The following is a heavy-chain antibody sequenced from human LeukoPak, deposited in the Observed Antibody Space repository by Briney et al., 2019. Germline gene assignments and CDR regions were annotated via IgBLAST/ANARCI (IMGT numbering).Heavy chain of an antibody. V-gene: IGHV4-4*07. J-gene: IGHJ6*03. D-gene: IGHD2-2*01. CDR1: GDSISNYY. CDR2: LYPSGSI. Sequence: SETLSLTCTVSGDSISNYYWSWIRQPAGKGLEWIGRLYPSGSINYNPSLKSRVTMSVDTFKNQFSLRLSSVTAADTAIYYCARGRYCNSSSCSRYFYYHYMDVWGKGTTVTVSS. CDR3: ARGRYCNSSSCSRYFYYHYMDV.